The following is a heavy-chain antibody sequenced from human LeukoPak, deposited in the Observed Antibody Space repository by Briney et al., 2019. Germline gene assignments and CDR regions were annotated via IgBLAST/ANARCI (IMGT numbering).Heavy chain of an antibody. CDR2: IYYSGST. CDR3: ARLRSPGDFDY. Sequence: SETLSLTCTVSGYSISSGYYWAWIRQPPEKGLEWIGTIYYSGSTYYNVSLKSRVTISVDTSKNQFSLNLNSVTAADTAVYYCARLRSPGDFDYWGQGTLATVSS. J-gene: IGHJ4*02. D-gene: IGHD1-26*01. V-gene: IGHV4-38-2*02. CDR1: GYSISSGYY.